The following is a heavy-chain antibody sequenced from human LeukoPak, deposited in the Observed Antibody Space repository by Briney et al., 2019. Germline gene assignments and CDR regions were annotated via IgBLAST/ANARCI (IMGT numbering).Heavy chain of an antibody. CDR2: IIPIFSTA. J-gene: IGHJ5*02. V-gene: IGHV1-69*01. CDR3: ARGDYSNYPDWFDP. Sequence: GASVKVSCKASGGTFSSYAISWVRQAPGQGLEWMGGIIPIFSTANYAQKFQGRVTITADEPTSTAYMELSSLRSEDTAVYYCARGDYSNYPDWFDPWGQGTLVTVSS. D-gene: IGHD4-11*01. CDR1: GGTFSSYA.